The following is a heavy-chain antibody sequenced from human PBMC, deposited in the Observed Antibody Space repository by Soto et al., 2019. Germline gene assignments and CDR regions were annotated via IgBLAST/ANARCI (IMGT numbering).Heavy chain of an antibody. V-gene: IGHV3-23*01. Sequence: HPGGSLRLSCAASGFTFNNYAMSWVRQAPGKGLEWVSAISGDGGSTYYADSVKGRFTISRDKSKNTLYLQMNSLRAEDTAVYYCAKREWFGTTNGGSYFDYWGQGTLVTVSS. CDR1: GFTFNNYA. D-gene: IGHD3-10*01. CDR2: ISGDGGST. J-gene: IGHJ4*02. CDR3: AKREWFGTTNGGSYFDY.